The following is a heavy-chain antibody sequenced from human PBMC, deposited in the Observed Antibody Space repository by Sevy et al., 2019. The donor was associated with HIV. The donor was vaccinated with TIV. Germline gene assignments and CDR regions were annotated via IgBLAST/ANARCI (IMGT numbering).Heavy chain of an antibody. D-gene: IGHD1-26*01. CDR1: GLTFSSYA. J-gene: IGHJ4*02. Sequence: GGSLRLSCAASGLTFSSYAMSWIRQAPGKGLEWVSSFSGSGGGTYYADSVKGRFTISRDNSKNTLYLQMNSLRAEDTAVYYCSKAQNSGSYRDFDYWGQRTLVTVSS. CDR2: FSGSGGGT. V-gene: IGHV3-23*01. CDR3: SKAQNSGSYRDFDY.